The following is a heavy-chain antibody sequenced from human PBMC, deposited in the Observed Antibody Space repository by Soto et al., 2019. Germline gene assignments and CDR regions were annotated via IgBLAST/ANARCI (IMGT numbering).Heavy chain of an antibody. V-gene: IGHV1-69*13. CDR3: ARGPYYDFWSGYPRWGMDV. Sequence: AVKVSCKASGGTFSSYAISWVRQAPGQGLEWMGGIIPIFGTANYAQKFQGRVTITADESTSTAYMELSSLRSEDTAVYYCARGPYYDFWSGYPRWGMDVWGQGTTVTVSS. D-gene: IGHD3-3*01. J-gene: IGHJ6*02. CDR2: IIPIFGTA. CDR1: GGTFSSYA.